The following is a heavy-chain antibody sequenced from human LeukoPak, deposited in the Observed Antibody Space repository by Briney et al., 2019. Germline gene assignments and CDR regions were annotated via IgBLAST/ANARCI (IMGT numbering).Heavy chain of an antibody. CDR1: GGTFSSYA. CDR3: ASQYWGSPSSNWFDP. CDR2: IIPIFGTA. V-gene: IGHV1-69*13. Sequence: ASVKVSCKASGGTFSSYAISWVRQAPGQGLEWMGGIIPIFGTANYAQKFQGRVTITADESTSTAYMELSSLRSEDTAVYYRASQYWGSPSSNWFDPWGQGTLVTVSS. J-gene: IGHJ5*02. D-gene: IGHD7-27*01.